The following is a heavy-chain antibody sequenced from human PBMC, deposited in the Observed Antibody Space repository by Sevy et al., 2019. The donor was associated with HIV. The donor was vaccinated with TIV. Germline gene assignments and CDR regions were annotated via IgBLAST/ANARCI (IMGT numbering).Heavy chain of an antibody. J-gene: IGHJ3*02. D-gene: IGHD6-13*01. V-gene: IGHV1-18*01. CDR1: GYTFTSYG. Sequence: KASCKASGYTFTSYGISWVRQAPGQGLEWMGWISAYNGNTNYAQKLQGRVTMTTDTSTNTAYMELRSLRSDDTAVYYWARTGQQLVQGDAFDIWGQGTMVTVSS. CDR2: ISAYNGNT. CDR3: ARTGQQLVQGDAFDI.